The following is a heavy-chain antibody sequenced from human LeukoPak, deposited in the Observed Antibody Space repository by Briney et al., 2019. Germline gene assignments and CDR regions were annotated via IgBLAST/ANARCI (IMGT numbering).Heavy chain of an antibody. Sequence: PGGSLRLSCAASGFTFSSYGMHWVRQAPGKGLEWVAVIWYDESNKYYADSVKGRFTISRDNSKNTLYLQMNSLRAEDTAVYYCARAPTSYYDFDYWGQGTLVTVSS. J-gene: IGHJ4*02. CDR3: ARAPTSYYDFDY. D-gene: IGHD1-26*01. CDR2: IWYDESNK. V-gene: IGHV3-33*08. CDR1: GFTFSSYG.